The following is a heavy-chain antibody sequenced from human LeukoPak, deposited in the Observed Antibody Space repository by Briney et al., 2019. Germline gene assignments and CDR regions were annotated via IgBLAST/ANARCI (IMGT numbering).Heavy chain of an antibody. J-gene: IGHJ6*02. D-gene: IGHD5-24*01. Sequence: SVKVSCKASGGTFSSYAISWVRQAPGQGLEWMGRIIPILGVANYAQKFQGRVTITADKSTSTAYMELSSLRSEDTAVYYCAVARDGYNLYYYYGMDVWGQGTTVTVSS. V-gene: IGHV1-69*04. CDR2: IIPILGVA. CDR3: AVARDGYNLYYYYGMDV. CDR1: GGTFSSYA.